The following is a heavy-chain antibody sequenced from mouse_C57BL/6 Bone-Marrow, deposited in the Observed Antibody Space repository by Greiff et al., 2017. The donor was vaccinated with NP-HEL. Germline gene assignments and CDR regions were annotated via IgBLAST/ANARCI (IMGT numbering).Heavy chain of an antibody. V-gene: IGHV1-55*01. CDR3: ARGGLFITTVAHFDY. D-gene: IGHD1-1*01. CDR1: GYTFTSYW. CDR2: IYPGSGST. Sequence: VQLQQPGAELVKPGASVKMSCKASGYTFTSYWITWVKQRPGQGLEWIGDIYPGSGSTNYNEKFKSKATLTVDTSSSTAYMQLSSLTSEDSAVYYCARGGLFITTVAHFDYWGQGTTLTVSS. J-gene: IGHJ2*01.